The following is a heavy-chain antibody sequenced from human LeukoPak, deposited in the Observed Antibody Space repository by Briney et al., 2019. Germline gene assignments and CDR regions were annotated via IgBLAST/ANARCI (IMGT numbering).Heavy chain of an antibody. CDR3: ATSLGPLTEY. J-gene: IGHJ4*02. V-gene: IGHV3-74*01. D-gene: IGHD7-27*01. CDR1: GFAFSSNW. CDR2: INSGGSGT. Sequence: GGSLRLSCGASGFAFSSNWMHWVRQTPGKGLVWVSRINSGGSGTSYADSVEGRFTISRDNAKNTLYLQMNSLRAEDTAVYYCATSLGPLTEYWGQGTLVTVSS.